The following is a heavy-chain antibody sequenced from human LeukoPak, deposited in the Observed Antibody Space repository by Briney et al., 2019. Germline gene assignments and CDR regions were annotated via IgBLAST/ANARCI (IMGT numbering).Heavy chain of an antibody. Sequence: SETLSLACAVSGGSISSGGYSWSWIRQPPGKGLEWIGYIYYSGSTYYNPSLKSRVTVSVDTSKNQFSLKLSSVTAADTAFYYCVKDIDPGIAVAGSHPLLGPRVSPYFDNWGQGTLVTVSS. CDR2: IYYSGST. CDR1: GGSISSGGYS. CDR3: VKDIDPGIAVAGSHPLLGPRVSPYFDN. J-gene: IGHJ4*02. V-gene: IGHV4-30-4*07. D-gene: IGHD6-19*01.